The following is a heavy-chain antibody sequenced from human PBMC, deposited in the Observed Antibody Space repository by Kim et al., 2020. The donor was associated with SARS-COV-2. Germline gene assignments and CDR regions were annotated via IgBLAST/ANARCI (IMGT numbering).Heavy chain of an antibody. D-gene: IGHD3-22*01. CDR3: ARDSKAYYYDSSGYYFDGVAYLDY. CDR2: ISSSGSTI. J-gene: IGHJ4*02. CDR1: GFTFSSYE. Sequence: GGSLRLSCAASGFTFSSYEMNWVRQAPGKGLEWVSYISSSGSTIYYADSVKGRFTISRDNAKNSLYLQMNSLRAEDTAVYYCARDSKAYYYDSSGYYFDGVAYLDYWGQGTLVTVSS. V-gene: IGHV3-48*03.